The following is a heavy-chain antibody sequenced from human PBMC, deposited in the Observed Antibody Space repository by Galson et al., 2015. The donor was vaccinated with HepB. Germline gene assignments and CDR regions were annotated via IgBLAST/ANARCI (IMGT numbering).Heavy chain of an antibody. J-gene: IGHJ4*02. CDR3: AKHTGVAAAVTEGFDY. Sequence: SLRLSCAASGFTFSSYAMSWVRQAPGKGLERVSAISGSGGSTYYADSVKGRFTISRDNSKNTLYLQMNSLRAEDTAVYYCAKHTGVAAAVTEGFDYWGQGTLVTVSS. CDR2: ISGSGGST. D-gene: IGHD6-13*01. CDR1: GFTFSSYA. V-gene: IGHV3-23*01.